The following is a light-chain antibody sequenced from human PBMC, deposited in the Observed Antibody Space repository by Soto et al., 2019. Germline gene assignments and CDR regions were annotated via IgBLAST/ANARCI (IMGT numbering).Light chain of an antibody. CDR1: SSDVGAYNY. CDR3: SSYTSGSTLVV. Sequence: QSALTQPASVSGSPGQSITISCTGSSSDVGAYNYVSWYQQHPGKASRLMIYEVTNRPSGVSNRFSGSKSGNTASLTISGLRAEDEADYYCSSYTSGSTLVVFGGGTKLTVL. J-gene: IGLJ2*01. V-gene: IGLV2-14*01. CDR2: EVT.